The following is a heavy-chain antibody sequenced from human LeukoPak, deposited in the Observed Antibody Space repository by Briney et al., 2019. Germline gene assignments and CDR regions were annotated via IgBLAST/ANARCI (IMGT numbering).Heavy chain of an antibody. D-gene: IGHD3-10*01. CDR1: DGSISSSSYY. CDR3: ASLWFGEYFDY. J-gene: IGHJ4*02. CDR2: IYYTGST. Sequence: PSETLSLTCTVSDGSISSSSYYWAWIRQPPGKGLEIIGNIYYTGSTYYNTSLKSRVTIFVDTPKNQFSLNLSSVTAADTAVYYCASLWFGEYFDYWGQGALVTVS. V-gene: IGHV4-39*01.